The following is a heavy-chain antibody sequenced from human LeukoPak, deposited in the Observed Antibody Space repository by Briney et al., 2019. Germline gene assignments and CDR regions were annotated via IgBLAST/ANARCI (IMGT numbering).Heavy chain of an antibody. Sequence: ASVKVSCKTSGYTFSMNVIHWMCQAPGQRLEWMGWINTGTGKTKYSQKFQGRLSITRDTSASTTSMELSSLRSEDTAVFYCARDKRSSPYYLFDYWGQGTLVTVSS. CDR3: ARDKRSSPYYLFDY. D-gene: IGHD1-26*01. CDR2: INTGTGKT. V-gene: IGHV1-3*04. CDR1: GYTFSMNV. J-gene: IGHJ4*02.